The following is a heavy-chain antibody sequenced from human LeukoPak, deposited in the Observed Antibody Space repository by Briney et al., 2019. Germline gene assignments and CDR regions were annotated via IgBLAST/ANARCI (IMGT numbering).Heavy chain of an antibody. CDR1: GYTFTAYY. CDR3: ARDNSLTEFDY. CDR2: INPNSGGT. V-gene: IGHV1-2*02. Sequence: ASVKVSCKASGYTFTAYYIHWVRQAPEQGLEWMGWINPNSGGTYYVQKFQGRITMTRDTSIGTTYMELSRLGSDDTAFYYCARDNSLTEFDYWGQGTLVTVSS. J-gene: IGHJ4*02.